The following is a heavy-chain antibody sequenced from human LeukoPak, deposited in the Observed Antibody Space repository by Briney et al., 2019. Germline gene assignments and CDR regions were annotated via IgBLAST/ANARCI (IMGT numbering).Heavy chain of an antibody. CDR1: GFTFSSYA. CDR3: AKLTRGYCDSNACPNWFDP. D-gene: IGHD3-22*01. Sequence: PGGSLRLSCAASGFTFSSYAMSWIRHAPGEGLGWVGAISDRGGTTYYADSVKGRFTISRDNSKNHLYLQMNSLRGEDSALYYCAKLTRGYCDSNACPNWFDPWGRGTLVTVSS. J-gene: IGHJ5*02. CDR2: ISDRGGTT. V-gene: IGHV3-23*01.